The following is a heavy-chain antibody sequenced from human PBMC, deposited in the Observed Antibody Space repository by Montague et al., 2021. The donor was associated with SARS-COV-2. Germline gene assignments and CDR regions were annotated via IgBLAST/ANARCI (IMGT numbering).Heavy chain of an antibody. CDR3: ASAPRYSFGFWAY. CDR2: INHSGYT. D-gene: IGHD5-12*01. V-gene: IGHV4-34*01. Sequence: SETLSLTCAVYGASSSNYYWSWIRQSPGKGLEWVGEINHSGYTDNNPSLESRLTISLDSSKKQFSLKMTSVTAADTAIYYCASAPRYSFGFWAYWGQGTLVSVSS. CDR1: GASSSNYY. J-gene: IGHJ4*02.